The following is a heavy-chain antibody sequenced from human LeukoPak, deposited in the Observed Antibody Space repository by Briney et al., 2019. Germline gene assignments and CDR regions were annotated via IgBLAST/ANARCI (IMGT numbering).Heavy chain of an antibody. CDR3: ARGLLWFGELGY. J-gene: IGHJ4*02. V-gene: IGHV1-2*02. CDR1: VYTFTGYY. CDR2: INPNSGDT. Sequence: ASVKVSCKASVYTFTGYYMQWVRQAPGQGFEWMGCINPNSGDTNYAQNFQGRVTMTRDTSISTVYMELSRLRYDDTAVYYCARGLLWFGELGYWGQGTLVTVSS. D-gene: IGHD3-10*01.